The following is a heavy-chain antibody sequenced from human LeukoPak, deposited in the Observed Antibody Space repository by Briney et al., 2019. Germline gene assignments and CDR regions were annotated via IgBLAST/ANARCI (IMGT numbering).Heavy chain of an antibody. CDR1: GFTFSNYW. CDR2: INQDGSEK. D-gene: IGHD2-15*01. V-gene: IGHV3-7*01. CDR3: ARDRGRRARGYYYGMDV. J-gene: IGHJ6*02. Sequence: PGGSLRLSCAASGFTFSNYWMSWVRQAPGKGLEWVANINQDGSEKYYVDSVKGRFTISRDNAKNSLYLQMNSLRAEDTAVYYCARDRGRRARGYYYGMDVWGQGTTVTVSS.